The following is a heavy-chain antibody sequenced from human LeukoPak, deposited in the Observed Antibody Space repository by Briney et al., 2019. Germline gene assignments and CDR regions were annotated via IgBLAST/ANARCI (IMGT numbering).Heavy chain of an antibody. J-gene: IGHJ4*02. V-gene: IGHV3-21*01. CDR1: GFTFSSYS. Sequence: PGGSLRLSCAASGFTFSSYSMNWVRQAPGKGLEWVSSISSSSSYIYYADSVKGRFTISRDNAKNSLYLQMNSLRAEDTAVYYCANHLACGSTSCPPFDSWGQGTLVTVSS. CDR3: ANHLACGSTSCPPFDS. CDR2: ISSSSSYI. D-gene: IGHD2-2*01.